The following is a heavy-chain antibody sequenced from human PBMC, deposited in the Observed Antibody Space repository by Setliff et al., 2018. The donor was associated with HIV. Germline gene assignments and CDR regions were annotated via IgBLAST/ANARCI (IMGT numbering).Heavy chain of an antibody. J-gene: IGHJ2*01. CDR3: ARPSTGGGYNYWYFDL. V-gene: IGHV4-4*07. D-gene: IGHD5-12*01. CDR2: IHHTGNT. CDR1: GGSISTYY. Sequence: SETLSLTCTVSGGSISTYYWSWIRQPAGKGLEWIGRIHHTGNTNYNPSLKSRVTISLDTSRNQFSLSLSSVTAADTAVYYCARPSTGGGYNYWYFDLWGRGTLVTVSS.